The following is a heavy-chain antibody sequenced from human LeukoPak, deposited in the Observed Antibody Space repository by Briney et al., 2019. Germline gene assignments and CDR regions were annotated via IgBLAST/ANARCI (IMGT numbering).Heavy chain of an antibody. CDR2: IYGGGTT. V-gene: IGHV3-66*01. CDR1: GFTVSNSY. J-gene: IGHJ3*02. CDR3: ARDPQINAFDI. Sequence: GGSLRLSCAASGFTVSNSYMNWVRQAPGEVLEWVSAIYGGGTTYYADSVKGRFTISRDTSKNTLYLQMNSLRAEDTAVYYCARDPQINAFDIWGQGTMVTVSS.